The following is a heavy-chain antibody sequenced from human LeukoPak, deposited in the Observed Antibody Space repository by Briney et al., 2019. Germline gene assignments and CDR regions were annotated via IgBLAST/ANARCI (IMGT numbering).Heavy chain of an antibody. V-gene: IGHV4-39*01. CDR1: GGSVNY. CDR2: IYYSGTT. CDR3: ARVEDMGDYRYWYFEL. J-gene: IGHJ2*01. D-gene: IGHD1-26*01. Sequence: SETLSLTCTVSGGSVNYGGWVRQPPGKGLEWIGSIYYSGTTYYNPSLKSRLTISVDTSKNQFSLKLSSVTAADTAVYYCARVEDMGDYRYWYFELWGRRTLVTVSS.